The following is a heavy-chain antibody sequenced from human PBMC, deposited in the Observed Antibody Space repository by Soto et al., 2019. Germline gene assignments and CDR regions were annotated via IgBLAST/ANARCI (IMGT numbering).Heavy chain of an antibody. J-gene: IGHJ6*02. CDR3: ARDGASYSRGWYSPYYYYYGMDV. D-gene: IGHD6-19*01. CDR2: IWYDGSNK. V-gene: IGHV3-33*01. Sequence: PGGSLRLSCAASGFTFSSYGMHWVRQAPGKGLEWVAVIWYDGSNKYYADSVKGRFTISRDNSKNTLYLQMNSLRAEDTAVYYCARDGASYSRGWYSPYYYYYGMDVWGQGTTVTVSS. CDR1: GFTFSSYG.